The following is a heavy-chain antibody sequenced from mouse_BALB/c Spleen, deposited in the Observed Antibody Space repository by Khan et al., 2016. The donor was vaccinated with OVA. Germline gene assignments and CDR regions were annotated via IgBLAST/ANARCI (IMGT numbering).Heavy chain of an antibody. V-gene: IGHV5-6*01. Sequence: EVELVESGGDLVKTGGSLKLSCAASGFTFSTYGMSWVRQTPDKRLEWVATINSGGHYTSYKDSVKGRFTISRDNAKNILYLQMTSLRSEDTAMDYCAGFSYYYNSEGFAYWGQGTLVTVSA. CDR2: INSGGHYT. D-gene: IGHD1-1*02. CDR1: GFTFSTYG. J-gene: IGHJ3*01. CDR3: AGFSYYYNSEGFAY.